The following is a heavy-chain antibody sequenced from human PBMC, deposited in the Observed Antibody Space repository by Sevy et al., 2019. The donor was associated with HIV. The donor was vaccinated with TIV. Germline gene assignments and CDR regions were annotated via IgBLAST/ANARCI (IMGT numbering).Heavy chain of an antibody. J-gene: IGHJ4*02. D-gene: IGHD3-9*01. V-gene: IGHV3-23*01. CDR1: GFTSSSYA. CDR2: LSDSGVST. CDR3: ARDRATSATGTLFDY. Sequence: GGSLRLSCAASGFTSSSYAMSWVRQPPGRGLEWVSTLSDSGVSTYYADSVKGRCTIFRDNSKNILYLQMNSLRAEDTAVYYCARDRATSATGTLFDYWGQGTLVTVSS.